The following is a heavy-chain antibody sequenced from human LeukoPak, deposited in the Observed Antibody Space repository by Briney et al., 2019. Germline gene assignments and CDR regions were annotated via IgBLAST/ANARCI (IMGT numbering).Heavy chain of an antibody. Sequence: SETLSLTCAVYGGSFSGYYWSWIRQPPGKGLEWIGGINHSGSTNYNPSLKSRVTISVDTSKNQFSLKLSSVTAADTAVYYCARMRGYSSSWYLYYFDYWGQGTLVTVSS. D-gene: IGHD6-13*01. J-gene: IGHJ4*02. CDR2: INHSGST. CDR3: ARMRGYSSSWYLYYFDY. V-gene: IGHV4-34*01. CDR1: GGSFSGYY.